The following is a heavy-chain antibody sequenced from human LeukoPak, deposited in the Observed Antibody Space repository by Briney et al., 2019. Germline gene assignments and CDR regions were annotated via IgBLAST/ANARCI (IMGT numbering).Heavy chain of an antibody. CDR1: GFGLGSYN. Sequence: PGGSLRLSCVASGFGLGSYNMYWVRQAPGKGLEWVTLISFNGNDKKYADSVKGRFTVSRDNSRNTVFLQMNSLRPEDTAIYYCARVYDAEIDYWGQGTQVIVSS. V-gene: IGHV3-30*04. D-gene: IGHD2-8*01. J-gene: IGHJ4*02. CDR2: ISFNGNDK. CDR3: ARVYDAEIDY.